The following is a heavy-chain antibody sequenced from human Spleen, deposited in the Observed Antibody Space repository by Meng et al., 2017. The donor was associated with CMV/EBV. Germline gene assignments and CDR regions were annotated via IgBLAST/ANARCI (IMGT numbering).Heavy chain of an antibody. CDR3: ARNFDRINWNFFDF. J-gene: IGHJ4*02. CDR2: IYYNLNT. V-gene: IGHV4-59*11. D-gene: IGHD1-20*01. Sequence: SETLSLTCTVSGASISSHYWSWIRQPPGKALEWIGHIYYNLNTNYNPSLASRLSISVDSSKTQFSLRLSSVTAADTPVYYCARNFDRINWNFFDFWGQGLLVTVSS. CDR1: GASISSHY.